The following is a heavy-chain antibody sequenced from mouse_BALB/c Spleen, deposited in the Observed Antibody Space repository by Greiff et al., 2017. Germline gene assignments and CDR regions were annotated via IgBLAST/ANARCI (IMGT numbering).Heavy chain of an antibody. D-gene: IGHD1-1*01. CDR2: IDPANGNT. Sequence: VQLKESGAELVKPGASVKLSCTASGFNIKDTYMHWVKQRPEQGLEWIGRIDPANGNTKYDPKFQGKATITADTSSNTAYLQRSSLTSEDTAVYYCARYCYGSSQFAYWGQGTLVTVSA. CDR3: ARYCYGSSQFAY. V-gene: IGHV14-3*02. J-gene: IGHJ3*01. CDR1: GFNIKDTY.